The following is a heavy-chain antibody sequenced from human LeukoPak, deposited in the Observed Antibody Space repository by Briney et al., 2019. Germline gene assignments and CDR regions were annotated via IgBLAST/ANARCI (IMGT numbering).Heavy chain of an antibody. J-gene: IGHJ4*02. D-gene: IGHD3-22*01. CDR3: AKDKEGITMIVVVIGFDY. Sequence: GGSLRLSCAASGYTFSSYAMSWVRQAPGKGLEWVSATSGSGGSTYYADSVKGRFTISRDNSKNTLYLQMNSLRAEDTAVYYCAKDKEGITMIVVVIGFDYWGQGTLVTVSS. CDR2: TSGSGGST. V-gene: IGHV3-23*01. CDR1: GYTFSSYA.